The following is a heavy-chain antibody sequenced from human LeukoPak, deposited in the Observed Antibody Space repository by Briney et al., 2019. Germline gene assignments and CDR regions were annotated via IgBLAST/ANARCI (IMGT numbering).Heavy chain of an antibody. Sequence: GGSLSLSCATSGFTFSSYAMGWVRQAQGKGLKWVSGIGASGGSTYYADSVKGRFTISRDNSKNTLYLQMNSLRTEDTAVYYCAKAEGYDILTGLDYWGQGTLVTVSS. D-gene: IGHD3-9*01. CDR2: IGASGGST. CDR3: AKAEGYDILTGLDY. V-gene: IGHV3-23*01. CDR1: GFTFSSYA. J-gene: IGHJ4*02.